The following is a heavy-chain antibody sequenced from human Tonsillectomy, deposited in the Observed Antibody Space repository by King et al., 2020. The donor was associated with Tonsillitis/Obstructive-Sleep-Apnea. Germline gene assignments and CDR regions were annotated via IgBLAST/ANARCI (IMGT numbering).Heavy chain of an antibody. V-gene: IGHV3-23*04. D-gene: IGHD3-10*01. CDR2: ISGSGATT. CDR3: AKISSWEFLRYLDY. J-gene: IGHJ4*02. CDR1: GFTFSTYA. Sequence: VQLVESGGLLLQPGGSLRLSCAASGFTFSTYAMSWVRQAPGKGLWWVSSISGSGATTYYADSVKGRFTISRDNSKNTLYLQMNTLRAEDTAIYYCAKISSWEFLRYLDYWGQGTLVTVYS.